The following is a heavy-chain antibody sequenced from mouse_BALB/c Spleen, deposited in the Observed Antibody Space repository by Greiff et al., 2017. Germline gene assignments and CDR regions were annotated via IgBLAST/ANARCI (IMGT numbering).Heavy chain of an antibody. CDR2: ISSGSSTI. CDR1: GFTFSSFG. Sequence: EVKVVESGGGLVQPGGSRKLSCAASGFTFSSFGMHWVRQAPEKGLEWVAYISSGSSTIYYADTVKGRFTISRDNPKNTLFLQMTSLRSEDTAMYYCARHGNSYWYFDVWGAGTTVTVSS. D-gene: IGHD2-1*01. CDR3: ARHGNSYWYFDV. J-gene: IGHJ1*01. V-gene: IGHV5-17*02.